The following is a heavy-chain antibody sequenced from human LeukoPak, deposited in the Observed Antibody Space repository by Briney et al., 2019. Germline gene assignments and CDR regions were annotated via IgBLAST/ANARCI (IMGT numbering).Heavy chain of an antibody. CDR2: IYYSGST. D-gene: IGHD5-18*01. Sequence: KPSQTLSLTCTVSGGSISSGDYYWSWIRQPPGKGLEWIGYIYYSGSTYYNPSLKSRVTISVDTSKNQFSLKLSSVTAADTAVYYCARADTATEYYFDYWGQGTLVTVSS. CDR1: GGSISSGDYY. J-gene: IGHJ4*02. CDR3: ARADTATEYYFDY. V-gene: IGHV4-30-4*01.